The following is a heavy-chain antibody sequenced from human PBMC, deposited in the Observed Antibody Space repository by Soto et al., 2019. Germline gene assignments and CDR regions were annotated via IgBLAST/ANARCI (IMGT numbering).Heavy chain of an antibody. J-gene: IGHJ4*02. Sequence: PGESLKISCKGSGCSFAGYWITWVRQKPGKGLEWMGRIDPSDSQTYYSPSFRGHVTISVTKSITTVFLQWSSLRASDTAMYYCARQIYDSDTGPNFQYYFDSWGQGTPVTSPQ. CDR2: IDPSDSQT. D-gene: IGHD3-22*01. CDR3: ARQIYDSDTGPNFQYYFDS. CDR1: GCSFAGYW. V-gene: IGHV5-10-1*01.